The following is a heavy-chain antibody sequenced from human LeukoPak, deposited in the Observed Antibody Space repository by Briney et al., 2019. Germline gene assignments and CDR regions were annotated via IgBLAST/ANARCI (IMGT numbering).Heavy chain of an antibody. J-gene: IGHJ4*02. V-gene: IGHV3-74*01. D-gene: IGHD3-16*01. CDR2: INGDGSNS. CDR1: GFTFTTYW. CDR3: ARTSPTSHFDF. Sequence: GGSLRFSCVASGFTFTTYWMHWVRQAPGKGLVWVSRINGDGSNSNYADSVKGRFTISRDNARNTLYLQMNGLRAEDTALYYCARTSPTSHFDFWGQGILVTVSS.